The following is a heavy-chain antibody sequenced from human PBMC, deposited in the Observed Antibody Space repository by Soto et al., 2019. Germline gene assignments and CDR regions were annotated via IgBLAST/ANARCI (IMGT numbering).Heavy chain of an antibody. Sequence: KGSCKASGYTFTXYAMHWVRQAPGQRLEWMGWINAGNGNTKYSQKFQGRVTITRDTSASTAYMELSSLRSEDTAVYYCARSIVVVTALDYWGQGTLVTSPQ. D-gene: IGHD2-21*02. CDR2: INAGNGNT. V-gene: IGHV1-3*01. CDR1: GYTFTXYA. J-gene: IGHJ4*02. CDR3: ARSIVVVTALDY.